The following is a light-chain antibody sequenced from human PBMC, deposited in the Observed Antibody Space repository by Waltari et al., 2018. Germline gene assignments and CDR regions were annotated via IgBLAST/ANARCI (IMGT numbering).Light chain of an antibody. J-gene: IGKJ1*01. CDR1: QSCTNR. CDR2: TAS. Sequence: DIVMTQSPATLSVSLGESATLSCRASQSCTNRLAWYQQKPGQAPRLLMYTASIGATGFPARFSGSGSGTEFTLTISSLQSEDFAVYYCQQYINWPPTFGQGTKVEI. CDR3: QQYINWPPT. V-gene: IGKV3-15*01.